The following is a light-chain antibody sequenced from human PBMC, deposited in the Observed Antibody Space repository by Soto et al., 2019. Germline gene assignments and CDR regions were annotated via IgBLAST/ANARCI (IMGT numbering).Light chain of an antibody. J-gene: IGKJ1*01. CDR1: QGIRTD. CDR3: LQHNSYPWT. V-gene: IGKV1-17*01. CDR2: AAS. Sequence: DIQMTQAPSSLSASVGDRVTITCRASQGIRTDLGWYQQKPGKAPKRLIYAASSLQSGVPSRFSGSGSGTEFTLTISSLQPEDFATYYWLQHNSYPWTFGQGTKVEIK.